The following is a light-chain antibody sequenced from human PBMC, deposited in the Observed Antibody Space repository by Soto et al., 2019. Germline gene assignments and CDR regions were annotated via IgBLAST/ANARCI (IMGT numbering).Light chain of an antibody. CDR3: QQRSNWPLT. CDR2: DAS. Sequence: EIVLTQSPATLSLSPGERATLSCRASQSVSSYLAWYQQKPGKAPRLLIYDASNRSTVIPARFSGSGSGTDFTLTISILEPEDFAVYYCQQRSNWPLTFGGGTKVEIK. J-gene: IGKJ4*01. CDR1: QSVSSY. V-gene: IGKV3-11*01.